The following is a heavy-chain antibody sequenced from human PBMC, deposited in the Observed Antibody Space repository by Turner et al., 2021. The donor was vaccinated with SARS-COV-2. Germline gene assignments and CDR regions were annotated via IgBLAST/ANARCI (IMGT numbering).Heavy chain of an antibody. V-gene: IGHV3-23*01. CDR1: RFTFSSYA. Sequence: EVQLLESGGGLVQPGGSLRLSCAASRFTFSSYAMSWVRQGPGKGLEWVSAISGSGGSTFYADSVKGRFTISRDNSKNTLYLQMNSLRAEDTAVYYCAKDPGVSSGPVLEYFQHWGQGTLVTVSS. J-gene: IGHJ1*01. CDR3: AKDPGVSSGPVLEYFQH. CDR2: ISGSGGST. D-gene: IGHD6-19*01.